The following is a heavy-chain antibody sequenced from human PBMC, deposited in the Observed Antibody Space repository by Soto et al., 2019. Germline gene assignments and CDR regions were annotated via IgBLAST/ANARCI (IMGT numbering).Heavy chain of an antibody. D-gene: IGHD3-10*01. J-gene: IGHJ6*02. CDR1: GGSVNSDSYY. CDR3: ARDSRKFSSSGGLDV. Sequence: QVQLQESGPGLVKPSEALSLTCTVSGGSVNSDSYYWTWIRQPPGKRLEWIGSLYYSGSTNYNPSLTSRVIMSVDTSKNQFALNLRSVTAADTAVYFCARDSRKFSSSGGLDVWGQGTTVTVSS. CDR2: LYYSGST. V-gene: IGHV4-61*01.